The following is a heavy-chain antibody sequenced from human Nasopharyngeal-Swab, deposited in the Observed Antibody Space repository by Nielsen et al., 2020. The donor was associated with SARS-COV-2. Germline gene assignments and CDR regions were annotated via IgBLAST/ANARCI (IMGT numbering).Heavy chain of an antibody. CDR3: AKDGGGWYTSGWYYFDY. J-gene: IGHJ4*02. CDR2: FSGPSGKT. D-gene: IGHD6-19*01. CDR1: GFAFSSHA. V-gene: IGHV3-23*01. Sequence: GRSLRLSCAASGFAFSSHAMSWVRQTPGKGLEWVSSFSGPSGKTYYADYVKGRFTISRDTSKNTLYLQMNSLRADDTAVYYCAKDGGGWYTSGWYYFDYWGQGALVTVSS.